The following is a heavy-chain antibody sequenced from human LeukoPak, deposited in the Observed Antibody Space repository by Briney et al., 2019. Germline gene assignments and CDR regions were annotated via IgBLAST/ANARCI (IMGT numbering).Heavy chain of an antibody. CDR3: ARAGPYYYYGMDV. CDR1: GFTFSSYA. CDR2: ISYDGSNK. J-gene: IGHJ6*02. Sequence: PGGSLRLSCVASGFTFSSYAMHWVRQAPGKGLEWVAVISYDGSNKYYADSVKGRFTISRDNSKNTLYLQMNSLRAEDTAVYYCARAGPYYYYGMDVWGQGTTVTVSS. V-gene: IGHV3-30-3*01.